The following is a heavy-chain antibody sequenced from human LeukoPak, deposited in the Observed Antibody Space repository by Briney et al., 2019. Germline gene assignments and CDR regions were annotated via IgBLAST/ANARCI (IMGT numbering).Heavy chain of an antibody. CDR3: ASSSRITIFGVVIHPPNFDY. CDR1: GGSISSSSYS. Sequence: PSETLSLTCTVSGGSISSSSYSWGGIGHPPGKGPEWIGGIYYSGSTYYNPSLKSRVTISVDTSKNQFSLKLSSVTAADTAVYYCASSSRITIFGVVIHPPNFDYWGQGTLVTVSS. CDR2: IYYSGST. V-gene: IGHV4-39*01. J-gene: IGHJ4*02. D-gene: IGHD3-3*01.